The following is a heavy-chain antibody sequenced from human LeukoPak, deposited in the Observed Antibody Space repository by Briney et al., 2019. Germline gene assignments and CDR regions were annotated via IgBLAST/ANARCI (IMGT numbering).Heavy chain of an antibody. J-gene: IGHJ4*02. CDR2: INYRRNT. D-gene: IGHD2-8*01. CDR3: ARLVLSYGNAFDH. Sequence: SETLSLTRTVSSGSISGSDYCWCWIRQPPGKGLEWFGSINYRRNTYYDSSLKRRVTISVDTSKNHFSLRLSSVTAADTAVYYCARLVLSYGNAFDHWGQGTLVTVSS. CDR1: SGSISGSDYC. V-gene: IGHV4-39*02.